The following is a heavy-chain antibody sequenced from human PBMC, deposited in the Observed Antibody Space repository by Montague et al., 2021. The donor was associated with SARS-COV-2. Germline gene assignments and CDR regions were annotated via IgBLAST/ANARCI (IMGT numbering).Heavy chain of an antibody. V-gene: IGHV4-59*01. CDR1: GGPISSYY. CDR3: ARGFDY. Sequence: SETLSLTCTVSGGPISSYYWSWIRQPPGKGLEWIGYTYYSGSTNYNPSLKSRVTISVDTSKNQFSLKLSSVTAADTAVYYCARGFDYWGQGTLVTVSS. CDR2: TYYSGST. J-gene: IGHJ4*02. D-gene: IGHD3-10*01.